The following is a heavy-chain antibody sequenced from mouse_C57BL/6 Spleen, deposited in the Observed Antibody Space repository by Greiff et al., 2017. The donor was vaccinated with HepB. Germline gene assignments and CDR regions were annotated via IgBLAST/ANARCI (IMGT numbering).Heavy chain of an antibody. D-gene: IGHD4-1*01. CDR3: AREGELGPWFAY. Sequence: DVQLQESGPGLVKPSQSLSLTCSVTGYSITSGYYWNWIRQFPGNKLEWMGYISYSGSTNYNPSLKSRISITHDTSKNHFFLKLNSVTTEDTATYYCAREGELGPWFAYWGQGTLVTVSA. V-gene: IGHV3-6*01. CDR2: ISYSGST. CDR1: GYSITSGYY. J-gene: IGHJ3*01.